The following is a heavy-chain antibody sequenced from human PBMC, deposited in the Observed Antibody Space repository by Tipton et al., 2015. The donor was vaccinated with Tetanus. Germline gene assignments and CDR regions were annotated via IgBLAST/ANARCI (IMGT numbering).Heavy chain of an antibody. Sequence: PGLVKPSETLSLTCTVSGGSIRSEDYSWNWIRQPPGKGLEWLAYISYSGRTNSNYPLKSRITISQDTTKNQFSLKLTSVTAADTAVYYCARHLYGYWFDPWGQGALVTVSS. J-gene: IGHJ5*02. CDR1: GGSIRSEDYS. CDR2: ISYSGRT. D-gene: IGHD3-10*01. CDR3: ARHLYGYWFDP. V-gene: IGHV4-61*08.